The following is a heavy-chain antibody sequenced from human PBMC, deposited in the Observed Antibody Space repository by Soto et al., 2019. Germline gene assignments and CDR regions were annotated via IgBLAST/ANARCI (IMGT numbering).Heavy chain of an antibody. CDR2: IWYYGSNK. CDR3: ARDLFTIFGVVPLGMDV. CDR1: EFTFSSYG. V-gene: IGHV3-33*01. D-gene: IGHD3-3*01. Sequence: GPLRLSCASSEFTFSSYGMHWVLQAPVKGLEWVAVIWYYGSNKYYADSVKGRFTISRDNSKNTLYLQMNSLRAEDTAVYYCARDLFTIFGVVPLGMDVWGQGTTVTVSS. J-gene: IGHJ6*02.